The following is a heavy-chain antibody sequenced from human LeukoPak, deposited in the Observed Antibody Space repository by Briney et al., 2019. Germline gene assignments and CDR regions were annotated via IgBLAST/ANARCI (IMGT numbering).Heavy chain of an antibody. Sequence: SETLSLTCTVSGGSITSSTSYWGWIRQPPGKGLEWIGTIYYSGSTYYNPSLKSRATMSVDTSKNQFSLKLSSVTAADTAVYYCARGLRFWGQGTLVTVSS. D-gene: IGHD3-16*01. CDR2: IYYSGST. CDR1: GGSITSSTSY. CDR3: ARGLRF. V-gene: IGHV4-39*01. J-gene: IGHJ4*02.